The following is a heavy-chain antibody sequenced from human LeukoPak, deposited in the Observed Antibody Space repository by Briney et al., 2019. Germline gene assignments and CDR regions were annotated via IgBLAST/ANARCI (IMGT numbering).Heavy chain of an antibody. D-gene: IGHD6-6*01. V-gene: IGHV5-51*01. Sequence: GESLKISCKGSGYSFTNNWIAWVRQMPGKGLEWMGTIYPGDSDTRYSPSFQGQVTISADKSISTAYLQWSSLKASDTAMYYCARLPEYSSSSGYYYYYMDVWGKGTTVTVSS. CDR2: IYPGDSDT. CDR1: GYSFTNNW. CDR3: ARLPEYSSSSGYYYYYMDV. J-gene: IGHJ6*03.